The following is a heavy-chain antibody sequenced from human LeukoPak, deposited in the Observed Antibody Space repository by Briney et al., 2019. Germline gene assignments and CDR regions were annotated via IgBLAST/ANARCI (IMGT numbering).Heavy chain of an antibody. V-gene: IGHV3-23*01. D-gene: IGHD3-22*01. CDR2: ISGSGGST. J-gene: IGHJ4*02. CDR1: GFTFSSYA. CDR3: ARVRYYYDSSFDY. Sequence: SGGSLRLSCAASGFTFSSYAMSWVRQAPGKGLEWVSAISGSGGSTYYADSVKGRFTISRDSSKNTLYLQMNGLRAEDTAVYYCARVRYYYDSSFDYWGQGTLVTVSS.